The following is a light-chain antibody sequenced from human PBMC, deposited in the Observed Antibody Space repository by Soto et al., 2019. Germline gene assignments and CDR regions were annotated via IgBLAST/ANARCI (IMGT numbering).Light chain of an antibody. CDR1: SSDVGSYNF. V-gene: IGLV2-23*03. Sequence: QSVLTQPASVSGSPGQSITISCTGTSSDVGSYNFVSWYQQHPGKAPKLMIYEGSKRPSGVSNRFSGSKSGNTASLTISGLQAEDEADYYCCSYAGSSTFHVVFGGGTKLTVL. J-gene: IGLJ2*01. CDR2: EGS. CDR3: CSYAGSSTFHVV.